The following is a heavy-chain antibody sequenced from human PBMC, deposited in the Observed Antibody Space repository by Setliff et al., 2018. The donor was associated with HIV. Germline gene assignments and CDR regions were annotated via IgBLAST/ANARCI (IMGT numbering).Heavy chain of an antibody. D-gene: IGHD1-26*01. J-gene: IGHJ3*02. V-gene: IGHV4-34*01. CDR2: INHRGTN. CDR3: AMPAGKGSYSGDDAFDI. CDR1: GGSFSGNY. Sequence: SETLSLTCAVYGGSFSGNYWTWIRQPPGKGLEWIGEINHRGTNKYNPSLKSRVTISKDMSKNQFSLKLSPVTAAETAVYYCAMPAGKGSYSGDDAFDIWGQGTMVTVS.